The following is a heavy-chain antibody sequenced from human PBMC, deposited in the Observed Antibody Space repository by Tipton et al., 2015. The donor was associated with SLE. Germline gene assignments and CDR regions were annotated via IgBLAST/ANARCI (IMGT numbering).Heavy chain of an antibody. V-gene: IGHV4-39*07. CDR2: TYYSGST. D-gene: IGHD3-10*01. J-gene: IGHJ6*02. Sequence: TLSLTCTVSGASISTGDYYWSWIRQPPGKGLEWIGTTYYSGSTYYNPSLKSRVIISVDTSKNHFSLNLSSLTAADTAVYYCARMGGGYYYFYAMDVWGPGTTVTVSS. CDR3: ARMGGGYYYFYAMDV. CDR1: GASISTGDYY.